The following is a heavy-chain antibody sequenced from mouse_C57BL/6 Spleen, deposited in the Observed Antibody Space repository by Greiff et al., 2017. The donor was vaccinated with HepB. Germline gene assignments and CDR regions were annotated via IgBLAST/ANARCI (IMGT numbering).Heavy chain of an antibody. CDR3: ARWHYYGSSPYAMDY. D-gene: IGHD1-1*01. Sequence: QVQLQQSGAELVKPGASVKISCKASGYAFSSYWMNWVKQRPGKGLEWIGQIYPGDGDTNYNGKFKGKATLTADKSSSTAYMQLSSLTSEDSAVYFCARWHYYGSSPYAMDYWGQGTSVTVSS. CDR1: GYAFSSYW. V-gene: IGHV1-80*01. CDR2: IYPGDGDT. J-gene: IGHJ4*01.